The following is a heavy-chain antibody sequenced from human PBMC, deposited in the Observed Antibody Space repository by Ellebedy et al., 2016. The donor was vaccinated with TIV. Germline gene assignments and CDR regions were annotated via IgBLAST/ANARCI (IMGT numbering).Heavy chain of an antibody. J-gene: IGHJ4*02. D-gene: IGHD6-13*01. V-gene: IGHV3-48*03. CDR1: GFTLSSYE. CDR2: ISTSGNNI. CDR3: ARSAMAAAGDDY. Sequence: GESLKISCAASGFTLSSYEMNWVRQVPGKGLEWVSYISTSGNNIHYADSVRGRFTISRDNAKRSLYLQMNSLRADDTAVYYCARSAMAAAGDDYWGQGTLVTVSS.